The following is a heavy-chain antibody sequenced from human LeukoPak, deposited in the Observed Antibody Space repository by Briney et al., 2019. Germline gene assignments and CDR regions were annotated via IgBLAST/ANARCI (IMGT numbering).Heavy chain of an antibody. D-gene: IGHD6-13*01. CDR2: IGTAGDT. CDR1: GFTFSSYD. CDR3: ARGAAAGTGLTYMDV. V-gene: IGHV3-13*01. Sequence: PGGSLRLSCAASGFTFSSYDMRWVRQATGKSLEWVSAIGTAGDTYYPGSVKGRFTISRENAKNSLYLQMNSLRAGDTAVYYCARGAAAGTGLTYMDVWGKGTTVTVSS. J-gene: IGHJ6*03.